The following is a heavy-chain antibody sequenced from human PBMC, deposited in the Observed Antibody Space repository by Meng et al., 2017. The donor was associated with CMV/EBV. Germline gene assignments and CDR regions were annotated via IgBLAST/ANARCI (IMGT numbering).Heavy chain of an antibody. CDR1: GYTFTSYG. D-gene: IGHD7-27*01. CDR2: ISAYNGNT. Sequence: ASVKVSCKASGYTFTSYGISWVRQAPGQGLEWMGWISAYNGNTNYAQKLQGRVTMTTDTSTSTAYMELRSLRSDDTAVYYCALAGSHYYYYYGMDVWGQGTTVTVSS. V-gene: IGHV1-18*01. CDR3: ALAGSHYYYYYGMDV. J-gene: IGHJ6*02.